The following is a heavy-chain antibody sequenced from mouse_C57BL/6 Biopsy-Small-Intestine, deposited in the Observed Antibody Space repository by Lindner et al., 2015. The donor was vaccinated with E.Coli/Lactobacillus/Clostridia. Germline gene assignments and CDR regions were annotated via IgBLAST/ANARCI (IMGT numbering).Heavy chain of an antibody. J-gene: IGHJ2*01. Sequence: VQLQESGAELAKPGASVKMSCKASGYTFTNFWIHWVKQRPGQGLEWIGYINPSSGYTAYNQKFKNKATLTADKSSSTAYIQLSSLTSEDSAVYYCSRGWDSYWDQGDHSHSLL. D-gene: IGHD4-1*01. V-gene: IGHV1-7*01. CDR3: SRGWDSY. CDR1: GYTFTNFW. CDR2: INPSSGYT.